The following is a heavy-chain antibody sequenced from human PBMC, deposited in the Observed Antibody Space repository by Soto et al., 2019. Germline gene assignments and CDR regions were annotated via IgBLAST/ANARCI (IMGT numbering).Heavy chain of an antibody. CDR3: AGRPRYSSGWPLDY. V-gene: IGHV1-69*13. CDR1: GGTFSSYA. CDR2: IIPIFGTA. Sequence: SVKVSCKASGGTFSSYAISWVRQAPGQGLEWMGGIIPIFGTANYAQKFQGRVTITADESTSTAYMELSSLRSEDTAVYYCAGRPRYSSGWPLDYWGQGTLVTVSS. D-gene: IGHD6-19*01. J-gene: IGHJ4*02.